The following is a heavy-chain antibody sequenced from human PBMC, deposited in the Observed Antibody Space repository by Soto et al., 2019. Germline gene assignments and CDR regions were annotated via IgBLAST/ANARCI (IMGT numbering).Heavy chain of an antibody. CDR3: AHSFYYDFWSGYSRFDP. CDR2: IYWDDDK. V-gene: IGHV2-5*02. Sequence: SGPTLVNPTQTLTLTCTFSGFSLSTSGLGVGWIRQPPGKALEWLALIYWDDDKRYSPSLKSRLTITKDTSKNQVVLTMTNMDPVDTATYYCAHSFYYDFWSGYSRFDPWGQGTLVTVSS. D-gene: IGHD3-3*01. CDR1: GFSLSTSGLG. J-gene: IGHJ5*02.